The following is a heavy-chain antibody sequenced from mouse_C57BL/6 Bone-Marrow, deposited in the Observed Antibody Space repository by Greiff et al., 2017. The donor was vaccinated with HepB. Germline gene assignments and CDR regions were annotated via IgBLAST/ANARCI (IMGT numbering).Heavy chain of an antibody. CDR3: AKQRYGSSYDYAMDY. Sequence: VHLVESGPGLVAPSQSLSITCTVSGFSLTSYGVDWVRQPPGKGLEWLGVIWGGGSTNYNSALMSRLSISKDNSKSQVFLKMNSLQTDDTAMYYWAKQRYGSSYDYAMDYWGQGTSVTVSS. D-gene: IGHD1-1*01. CDR2: IWGGGST. CDR1: GFSLTSYG. V-gene: IGHV2-9*01. J-gene: IGHJ4*01.